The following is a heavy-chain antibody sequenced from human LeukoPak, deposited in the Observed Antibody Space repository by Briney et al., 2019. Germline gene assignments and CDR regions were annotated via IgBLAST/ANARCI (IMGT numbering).Heavy chain of an antibody. CDR1: GGTFSSYA. Sequence: SVKVSCKASGGTFSSYAISWVRQAPGQGLEWMGGTTPIFGTANYAQKFQGRVTITADESTSTAYMELSSLRSEDTAVYYCARVPYVSGTFDHWGQGTLVTVSS. J-gene: IGHJ4*02. CDR3: ARVPYVSGTFDH. D-gene: IGHD3-10*01. V-gene: IGHV1-69*01. CDR2: TTPIFGTA.